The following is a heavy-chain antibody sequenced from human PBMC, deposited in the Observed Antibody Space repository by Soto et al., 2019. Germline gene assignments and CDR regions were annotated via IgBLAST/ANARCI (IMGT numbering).Heavy chain of an antibody. CDR3: ARTSPRGSGTWFDP. CDR2: IYHSGSS. D-gene: IGHD3-10*01. V-gene: IGHV4-30-4*01. J-gene: IGHJ5*02. Sequence: QVQLQESGPGLVKPSQTLSLTCNVSGGSISSDDYYWNSIRQPPGKGLEWIGYIYHSGSSYYNPSLKSRVTISIDTSKNQLSLKLSSVTAADTAVYYCARTSPRGSGTWFDPWGPGTLVTVSS. CDR1: GGSISSDDYY.